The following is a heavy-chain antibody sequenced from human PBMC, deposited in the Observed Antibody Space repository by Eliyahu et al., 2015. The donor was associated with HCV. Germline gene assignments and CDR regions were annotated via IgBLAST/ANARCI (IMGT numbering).Heavy chain of an antibody. J-gene: IGHJ4*02. CDR2: SYDGSNK. D-gene: IGHD4/OR15-4a*01. CDR3: SKVGDDYDFDY. V-gene: IGHV3-30*18. Sequence: SYDGSNKYYADSVKGRFTISRDNSKNTLSLQMNSLRAEDTALYYCSKVGDDYDFDYWGQGTLVSVSS.